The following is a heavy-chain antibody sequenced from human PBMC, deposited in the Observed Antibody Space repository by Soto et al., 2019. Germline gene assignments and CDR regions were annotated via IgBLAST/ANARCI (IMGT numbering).Heavy chain of an antibody. D-gene: IGHD4-17*01. CDR2: ISYDGSNK. Sequence: PGGSLRLCCAASGFTFSSYGMHWVRQAPGKGLEWVAVISYDGSNKYYADSVKGRFTISRDNSKNTLYLQMNSLRAEDTAVYYCAKDYGGNFMFIDYWGQGTLVTAPQ. V-gene: IGHV3-30*18. CDR3: AKDYGGNFMFIDY. CDR1: GFTFSSYG. J-gene: IGHJ4*02.